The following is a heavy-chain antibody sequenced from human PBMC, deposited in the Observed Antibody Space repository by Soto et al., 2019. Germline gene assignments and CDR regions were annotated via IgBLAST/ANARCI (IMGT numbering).Heavy chain of an antibody. D-gene: IGHD3-16*01. CDR2: ISWNSETI. CDR3: AKDRGVHFDY. CDR1: GFTVDDYA. V-gene: IGHV3-9*01. J-gene: IGHJ4*02. Sequence: PGGSLRLSCAASGFTVDDYAMHWVRQAPGKGLEWVSGISWNSETIDYADSVKGRFTISRDNAKNSLFLQMNSLRPDDTALYYCAKDRGVHFDYWGQGTLVTVSS.